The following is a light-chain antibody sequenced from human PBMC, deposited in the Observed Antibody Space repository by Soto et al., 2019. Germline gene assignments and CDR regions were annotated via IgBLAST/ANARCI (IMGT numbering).Light chain of an antibody. CDR1: QSVDIN. CDR2: GAS. V-gene: IGKV3-20*01. CDR3: QQYGSSPLWT. J-gene: IGKJ1*01. Sequence: EIVLTQSAATLSGSAGERVTLSCRASQSVDINLAWYQQKPGQAPRLLIYGASSRATGIPDRFSGSGSGTDFTLTISRLEPEDFAVYYCQQYGSSPLWTFGQGTKVDIK.